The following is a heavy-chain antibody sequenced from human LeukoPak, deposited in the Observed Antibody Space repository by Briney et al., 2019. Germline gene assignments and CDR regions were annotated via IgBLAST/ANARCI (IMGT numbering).Heavy chain of an antibody. V-gene: IGHV4-34*01. J-gene: IGHJ4*02. CDR2: INHSGST. CDR3: ARAPPRYYYGSGSRTGRDY. Sequence: PSETLSLTCAVYGGSFSGYYWSWIRQPPGKGLEWIGEINHSGSTNYNPSLKGRVTTSVDTSKNQFSLKLSSVTAADTAVYYCARAPPRYYYGSGSRTGRDYWGQGTLVTVSS. CDR1: GGSFSGYY. D-gene: IGHD3-10*01.